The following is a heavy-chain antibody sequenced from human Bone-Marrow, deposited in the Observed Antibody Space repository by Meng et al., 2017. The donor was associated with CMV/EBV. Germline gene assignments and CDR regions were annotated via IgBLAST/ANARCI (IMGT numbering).Heavy chain of an antibody. CDR2: IGTAGDT. V-gene: IGHV3-13*01. Sequence: GESLKISCAASGFTFSSYDMHWVRQATGKGLEWVSAIGTAGDTYYPGSVKGRFTISRDNAKNTLYLQMNSLRAEDTAVYYCARTVHRFDYWGQGTLVTVSS. CDR3: ARTVHRFDY. D-gene: IGHD4-17*01. CDR1: GFTFSSYD. J-gene: IGHJ4*02.